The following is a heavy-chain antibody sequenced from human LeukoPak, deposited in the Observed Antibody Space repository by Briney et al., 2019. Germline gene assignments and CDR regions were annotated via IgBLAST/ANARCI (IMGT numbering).Heavy chain of an antibody. Sequence: GGFLRLSCAASGFTFSSYGMHWVRQAPGKGLEWVAVMSYDGSNKYYADSVKGRFTISRDNSKNTLYLQMNSLRAEDTAVYYCAKDRGPGVRYYFDYWGQGTLVTVSS. CDR1: GFTFSSYG. J-gene: IGHJ4*02. V-gene: IGHV3-30*18. D-gene: IGHD3-10*01. CDR3: AKDRGPGVRYYFDY. CDR2: MSYDGSNK.